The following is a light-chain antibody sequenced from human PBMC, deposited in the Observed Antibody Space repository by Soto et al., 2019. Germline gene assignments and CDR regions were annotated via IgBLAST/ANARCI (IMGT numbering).Light chain of an antibody. Sequence: DLQMSQSPSTLSASVGDTITITCRASQSFGRWLAWYHQKPGKPPKLLIYDVSKLESGVPSRFIGTDLGAEFTLTINRVQPEDVSTYYCQQYSSLWAFGQGTKVEIK. V-gene: IGKV1-5*01. CDR1: QSFGRW. CDR3: QQYSSLWA. J-gene: IGKJ1*01. CDR2: DVS.